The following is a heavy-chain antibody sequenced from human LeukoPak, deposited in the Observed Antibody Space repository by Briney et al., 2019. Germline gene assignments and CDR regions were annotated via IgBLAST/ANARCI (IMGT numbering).Heavy chain of an antibody. CDR1: GGSFSGYY. CDR3: ARMGYYGSGSWNWFDP. Sequence: SETLSLTCAVYGGSFSGYYWSWIRQPPGKGLEWIGEINHSGSTNYNPSLKSRVTISVDTSKNQFSLKLSSVTAADTAVYYCARMGYYGSGSWNWFDPWGQGTLDTVSS. J-gene: IGHJ5*02. D-gene: IGHD3-10*01. V-gene: IGHV4-34*01. CDR2: INHSGST.